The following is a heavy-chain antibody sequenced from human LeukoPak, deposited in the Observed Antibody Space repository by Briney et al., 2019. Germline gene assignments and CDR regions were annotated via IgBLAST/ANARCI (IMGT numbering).Heavy chain of an antibody. J-gene: IGHJ4*02. D-gene: IGHD3-16*01. CDR3: ARDLQITFGGNY. CDR2: INPNSGGT. CDR1: GYTFTGYY. V-gene: IGHV1-2*02. Sequence: ASVKVSCKASGYTFTGYYMHWVRQAPGQGLEWMGWINPNSGGTNYAQKFQGRVTMTRDTSISTAYMELSRLRSDDTAVYYCARDLQITFGGNYWGQGTLVTVSS.